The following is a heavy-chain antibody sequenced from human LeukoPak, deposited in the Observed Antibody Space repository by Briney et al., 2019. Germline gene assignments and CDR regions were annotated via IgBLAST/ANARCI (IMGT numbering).Heavy chain of an antibody. CDR2: IYTSGST. D-gene: IGHD5-18*01. V-gene: IGHV4-61*02. CDR1: GGSISSGSYY. Sequence: PSQTLSLTCTVSGGSISSGSYYWSWIRQPAGQGLEWIGRIYTSGSTNYNPSLKSRVTISVDTSKNQFSLKLSSVTAADTAVYYCALYSYGYWWFDPWGQGTLVTVSS. CDR3: ALYSYGYWWFDP. J-gene: IGHJ5*02.